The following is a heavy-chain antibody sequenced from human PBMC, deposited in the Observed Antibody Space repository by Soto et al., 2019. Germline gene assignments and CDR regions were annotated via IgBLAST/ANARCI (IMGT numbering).Heavy chain of an antibody. V-gene: IGHV2-5*02. D-gene: IGHD4-17*01. Sequence: QITLKESGPSPVKPTQTLTVTCTFSGFSLSNSGVGVAWIRQPPGKALEWLALIYGDNDKRYSPSLKTRLTIPQDTSQKPGVLTMTNMDPVDTATYYCAHCTLHDYGDYDPGTSHVFDSWGQGTLVTVSS. CDR2: IYGDNDK. CDR3: AHCTLHDYGDYDPGTSHVFDS. J-gene: IGHJ4*02. CDR1: GFSLSNSGVG.